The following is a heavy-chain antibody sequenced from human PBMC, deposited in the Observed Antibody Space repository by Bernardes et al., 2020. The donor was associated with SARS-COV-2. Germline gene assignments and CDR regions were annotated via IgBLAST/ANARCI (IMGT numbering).Heavy chain of an antibody. CDR2: ITSSSYI. CDR3: AKLFDIRGGTGLDP. CDR1: GFTFSDYT. J-gene: IGHJ5*02. V-gene: IGHV3-21*01. Sequence: GSLRLSCAASGFTFSDYTMNWVRQAPGKGLEWVSSITSSSYISYADSVKGRFTVSRDNAKNSLYLQMNSLRAEDTAVYYCAKLFDIRGGTGLDPWGQGTLVTVSS. D-gene: IGHD3-9*01.